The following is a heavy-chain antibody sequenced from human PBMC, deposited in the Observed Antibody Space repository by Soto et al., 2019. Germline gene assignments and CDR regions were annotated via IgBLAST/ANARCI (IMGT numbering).Heavy chain of an antibody. CDR1: GGTFSSYT. Sequence: GASVKVSCKASGGTFSSYTISWVRQAPGQGLEWMGRIIPILGIANYAQKFQGRVTITADKSTSIAYMELSSLRSEDTAVYYCARGGQLPSDYYYYYYMDVWGKGTTVTVSS. D-gene: IGHD6-6*01. CDR2: IIPILGIA. J-gene: IGHJ6*03. V-gene: IGHV1-69*02. CDR3: ARGGQLPSDYYYYYYMDV.